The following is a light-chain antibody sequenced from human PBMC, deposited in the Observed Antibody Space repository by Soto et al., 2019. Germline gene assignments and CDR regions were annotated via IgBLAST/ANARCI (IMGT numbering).Light chain of an antibody. CDR3: LLYDGGAQGV. J-gene: IGLJ3*02. CDR2: STS. V-gene: IGLV7-43*01. CDR1: TGAVTSGYY. Sequence: QTVVTQEPSLTVSPGGTVTLTCASSTGAVTSGYYPTWFQQKPGQAPKALIYSTSNKPSWTPARFSGSLLGAKAALTLSGVQPEDEAEYYCLLYDGGAQGVFGGGTKLTVL.